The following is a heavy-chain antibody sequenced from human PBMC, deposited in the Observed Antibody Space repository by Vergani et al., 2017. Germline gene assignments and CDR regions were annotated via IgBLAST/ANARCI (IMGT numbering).Heavy chain of an antibody. J-gene: IGHJ6*03. CDR2: IFPSGNS. Sequence: QVQLQESGSGLVKPSQTLSLTCAVPGDSITNGGFSWNWIRQPPGKGPEWIGYIFPSGNSDYNPSLKNRVSISLDKSKNQFSLWVNSVTAADTAVYFCARASLRALVGYYYYMDVWGKGKTVVVSS. CDR3: ARASLRALVGYYYYMDV. CDR1: GDSITNGGFS. D-gene: IGHD3-16*02. V-gene: IGHV4-30-2*01.